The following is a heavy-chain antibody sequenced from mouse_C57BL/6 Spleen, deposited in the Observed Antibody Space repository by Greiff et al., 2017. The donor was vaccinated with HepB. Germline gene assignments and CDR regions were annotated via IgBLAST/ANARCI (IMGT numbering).Heavy chain of an antibody. V-gene: IGHV1-63*01. CDR1: GYTFTNYW. D-gene: IGHD1-1*01. Sequence: QVQLQQSGAELVRPGPSVKMSCKASGYTFTNYWIGWAKQRPGHGLEWIGDIYPGGGYTNYNEKFKGKATLTADKSSSTAYMQVSSLTSEDSAIYYCARYYGSRGDYFDYWGQGTTLTVSS. J-gene: IGHJ2*01. CDR2: IYPGGGYT. CDR3: ARYYGSRGDYFDY.